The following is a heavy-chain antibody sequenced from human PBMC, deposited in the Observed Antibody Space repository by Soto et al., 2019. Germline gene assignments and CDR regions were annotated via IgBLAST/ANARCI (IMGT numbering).Heavy chain of an antibody. Sequence: SETLSLTCAVHGGSFSGYYWDWIRQPPGKGLEWIGEVNHGGTSNYNPSLKSRAIISVDTSKNQFSLKLTSVTAEDTALYFCASSSFLGCVDLCHGVDVWWEGTTVS. J-gene: IGHJ6*01. CDR2: VNHGGTS. D-gene: IGHD3-16*01. CDR1: GGSFSGYY. V-gene: IGHV4-34*01. CDR3: ASSSFLGCVDLCHGVDV.